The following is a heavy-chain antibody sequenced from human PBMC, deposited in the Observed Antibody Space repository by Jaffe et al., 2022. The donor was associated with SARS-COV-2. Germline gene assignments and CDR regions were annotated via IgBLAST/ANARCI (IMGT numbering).Heavy chain of an antibody. CDR3: GRIGIVVGITAHDVCDI. V-gene: IGHV4-39*01. CDR1: GGSISSSIHY. J-gene: IGHJ3*02. Sequence: QQQLQESGPGLVKPSETLSLTCSVSGGSISSSIHYWGWIRQVPGKGLEWIGSIYYSGRTYYNPTLESRLTISVDTSENQFSLKLSSVTAADTAVYYCGRIGIVVGITAHDVCDIWGQGTMVIVSS. CDR2: IYYSGRT. D-gene: IGHD2-15*01.